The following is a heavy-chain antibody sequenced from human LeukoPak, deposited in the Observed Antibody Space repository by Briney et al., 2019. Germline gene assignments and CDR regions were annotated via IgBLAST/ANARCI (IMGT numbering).Heavy chain of an antibody. V-gene: IGHV3-21*01. CDR1: GFTFSSYS. Sequence: KPGGSLRLSCAASGFTFSSYSMNWVRQAPGKGLEWVSSISSSSSYIYYADSVKGRFTISRDNAKNSLYLQMNSLRAEDTAVYYCARGMVRGGFGLVHWGQGTTVAVSS. J-gene: IGHJ6*02. CDR3: ARGMVRGGFGLVH. D-gene: IGHD3-10*01. CDR2: ISSSSSYI.